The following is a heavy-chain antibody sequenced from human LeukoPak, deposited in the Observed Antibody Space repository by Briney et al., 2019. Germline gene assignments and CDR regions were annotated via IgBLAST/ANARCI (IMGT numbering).Heavy chain of an antibody. CDR1: GFTCSSYG. J-gene: IGHJ4*02. D-gene: IGHD4-17*01. Sequence: GRSLRLSCAASGFTCSSYGMHWVRQAPAKGLEWVAIISYDGSNKYYADSVKGRSTISRDNSKNTLYLQMNSLRAEDTAVYYCAKSTTVTQRGYFDYWGQGTLVTVSS. CDR3: AKSTTVTQRGYFDY. CDR2: ISYDGSNK. V-gene: IGHV3-30*18.